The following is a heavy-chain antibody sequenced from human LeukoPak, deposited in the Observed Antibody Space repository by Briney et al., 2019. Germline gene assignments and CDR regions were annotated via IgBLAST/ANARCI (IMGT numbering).Heavy chain of an antibody. V-gene: IGHV4-39*07. CDR2: IYYSGST. CDR3: VSEASHTKFDF. CDR1: GGSIRSSSYY. Sequence: SETLSLTCTVSGGSIRSSSYYWGWIRRPPGKGLEWFGSIYYSGSTYYNPSLKSRVTISVDTSKNQFSLKLSSVIAADTAVYYCVSEASHTKFDFWGQGTLVSVSS. J-gene: IGHJ4*02.